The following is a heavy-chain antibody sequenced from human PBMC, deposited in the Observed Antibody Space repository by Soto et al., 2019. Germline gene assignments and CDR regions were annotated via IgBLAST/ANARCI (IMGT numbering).Heavy chain of an antibody. Sequence: QVQLVESGGGLVTPGGSLRLSCAASPFTFSDYYMSWIRQAPGKGLEWVSYISGTGGTKWYADSVKGRFTISRDNAKKSLYLQMSSLRAEDTAVYYCARIGLGGCTSCVDVWGQGSTVTVSS. J-gene: IGHJ6*02. CDR3: ARIGLGGCTSCVDV. D-gene: IGHD2-2*01. V-gene: IGHV3-11*01. CDR2: ISGTGGTK. CDR1: PFTFSDYY.